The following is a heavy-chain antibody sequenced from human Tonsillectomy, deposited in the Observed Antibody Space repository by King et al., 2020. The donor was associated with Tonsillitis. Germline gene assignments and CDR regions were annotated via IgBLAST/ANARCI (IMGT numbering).Heavy chain of an antibody. CDR1: GFTFSRYT. J-gene: IGHJ4*02. CDR3: ARVTYDILTGYYIDYFDY. Sequence: VQLVESGGGLVKPGGSLRLSCAASGFTFSRYTMHWVRQAPGRGLEWVSSISSSSCYIHYADSVKGRFTISRDNAKNSLYLQMNSLRAEDTAVYYCARVTYDILTGYYIDYFDYWGQGTLVTVSS. CDR2: ISSSSCYI. V-gene: IGHV3-21*01. D-gene: IGHD3-9*01.